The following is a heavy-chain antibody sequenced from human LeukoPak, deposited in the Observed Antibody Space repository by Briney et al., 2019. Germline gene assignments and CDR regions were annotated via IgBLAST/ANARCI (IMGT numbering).Heavy chain of an antibody. CDR3: ARTLYDSKSSYFDY. CDR1: GFTFGAYT. Sequence: GGSLRLSCAASGFTFGAYTINWVRQAPGKGLEWVSCILSRSESILYADSVKGRFTISRDNAKNSLYLQMNSLRAEDTAVYYCARTLYDSKSSYFDYWGQGTLVTVSS. J-gene: IGHJ4*02. V-gene: IGHV3-21*01. CDR2: ILSRSESI. D-gene: IGHD3-22*01.